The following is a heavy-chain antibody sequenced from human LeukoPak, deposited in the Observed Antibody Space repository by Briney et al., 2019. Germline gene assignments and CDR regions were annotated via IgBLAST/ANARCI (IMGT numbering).Heavy chain of an antibody. CDR3: ARGGLADAFDI. Sequence: SETLSLTCTVSGGPISSYYWSWIRQPAGKGLEWIGEINHSGTTNYNPSLKSRVTISLDTSKNQFSLKLSSVTAADMAAYLCARGGLADAFDIWGQGQWSPSLQ. CDR2: INHSGTT. J-gene: IGHJ3*02. V-gene: IGHV4-34*01. D-gene: IGHD3-22*01. CDR1: GGPISSYY.